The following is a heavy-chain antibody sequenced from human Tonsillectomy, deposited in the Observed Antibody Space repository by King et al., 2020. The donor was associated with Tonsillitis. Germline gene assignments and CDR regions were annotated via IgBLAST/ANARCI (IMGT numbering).Heavy chain of an antibody. J-gene: IGHJ5*02. CDR3: ARGSWSALATGWFDP. V-gene: IGHV3-30*01. D-gene: IGHD6-13*01. CDR2: ISYDGSNI. Sequence: VQLVESGGGVVQPGRSLRLSCAASGFIFSRYGMHWVRQAPGKGLEWVAVISYDGSNIYYADSVKGRFTISRDNSKNTVHLQMNSLRVEDTAVYYCARGSWSALATGWFDPWGQGTLVTVSS. CDR1: GFIFSRYG.